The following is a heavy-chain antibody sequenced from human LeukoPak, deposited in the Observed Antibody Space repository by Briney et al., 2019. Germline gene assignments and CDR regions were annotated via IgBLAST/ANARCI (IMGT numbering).Heavy chain of an antibody. CDR3: ARESLLSSSWAFDI. J-gene: IGHJ3*02. D-gene: IGHD6-13*01. CDR2: IKQDGSEK. Sequence: GGSLRLSCAASGFTFSSYWMSWVRQAPGKGLEWVANIKQDGSEKYYVDSVKGRFTISRDNAKNSLYLQMNSLRAEDTAVYYCARESLLSSSWAFDIWGQGTMVTVSS. V-gene: IGHV3-7*01. CDR1: GFTFSSYW.